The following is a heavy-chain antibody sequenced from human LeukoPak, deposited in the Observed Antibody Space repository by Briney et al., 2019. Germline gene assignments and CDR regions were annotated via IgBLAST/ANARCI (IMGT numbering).Heavy chain of an antibody. CDR1: GFTVSSNY. Sequence: PGGSLRLSCEGSGFTVSSNYMSWVRQAPGKGLEWVSVIYSGGSTYYAGSVKGRLTISKDNSKNTLYLQMNSLRAEDTAVYYCATSAAVRLFDYWGQGALVTVSS. D-gene: IGHD2-2*01. V-gene: IGHV3-53*01. CDR3: ATSAAVRLFDY. J-gene: IGHJ4*02. CDR2: IYSGGST.